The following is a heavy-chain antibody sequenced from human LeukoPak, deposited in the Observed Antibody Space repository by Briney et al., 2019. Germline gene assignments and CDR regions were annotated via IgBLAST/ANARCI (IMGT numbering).Heavy chain of an antibody. CDR3: ARTPKLSKYNWNYVCY. Sequence: GASVKVSCKASGYTFTSYGISWVRQAPGQGLEWMGWISAYNGNTNYARKLQGRVTMTTDTSTSTAYMELRSLRSDDTAVYYCARTPKLSKYNWNYVCYWGQGTLVTVSS. CDR2: ISAYNGNT. V-gene: IGHV1-18*01. J-gene: IGHJ4*02. CDR1: GYTFTSYG. D-gene: IGHD1-20*01.